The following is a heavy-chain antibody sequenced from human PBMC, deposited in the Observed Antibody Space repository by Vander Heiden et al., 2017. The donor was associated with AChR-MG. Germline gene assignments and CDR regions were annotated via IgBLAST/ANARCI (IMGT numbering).Heavy chain of an antibody. CDR3: AKGGSGWPYYYYGMDV. D-gene: IGHD6-19*01. V-gene: IGHV3-23*01. CDR2: ISGSGGST. CDR1: GLTFQRYA. Sequence: EVQLLESGGGLGQPGGSLRPSRAASGLTFQRYAMSLVRPAPVKGLAWVSAISGSGGSTYYADSVKGRFTISRDNSKNTLYLQMNSLRAEDTAVYYCAKGGSGWPYYYYGMDVWGQGTTVTVSS. J-gene: IGHJ6*02.